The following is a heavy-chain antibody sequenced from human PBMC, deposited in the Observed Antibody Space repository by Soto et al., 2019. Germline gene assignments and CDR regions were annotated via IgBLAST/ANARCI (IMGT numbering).Heavy chain of an antibody. Sequence: SETLSLTCSVSGDSVRSIGYYWGWIRQHPGKDLEWIGYIYYSGTTYYNPSLKRRITTSIDTSKNQFSLNLSSVTAADTAVYYCVRAIFGVVTPQQVDQWGQGTLVTVSS. V-gene: IGHV4-31*03. J-gene: IGHJ4*02. D-gene: IGHD3-3*01. CDR1: GDSVRSIGYY. CDR3: VRAIFGVVTPQQVDQ. CDR2: IYYSGTT.